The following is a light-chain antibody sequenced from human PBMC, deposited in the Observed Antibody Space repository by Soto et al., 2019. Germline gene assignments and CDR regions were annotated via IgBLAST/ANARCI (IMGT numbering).Light chain of an antibody. J-gene: IGKJ2*01. CDR1: QSVSSN. CDR2: GAS. CDR3: QQYGSSPPYT. V-gene: IGKV3-15*01. Sequence: EIVMTQSPATLSVSPGERATLSCRASQSVSSNLAWYQQKPGQAPRLLIYGASTRATGIPARFSASGSGTDFTLTISRLEPEDFAVYYCQQYGSSPPYTFGQGTKLEIK.